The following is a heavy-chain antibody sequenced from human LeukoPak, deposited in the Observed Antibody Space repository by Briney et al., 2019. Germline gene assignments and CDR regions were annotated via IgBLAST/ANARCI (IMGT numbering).Heavy chain of an antibody. Sequence: GASVKVSCKASGYTFTSYDINWVRRATGQGLEWMGWMNPNSGNTGYAQKFQGRVTMTRNTSISTAYMELSSLRSEDTAVYYCAKSDYGSGSYYNGNNWFDPWGQGTLVTVSS. CDR2: MNPNSGNT. V-gene: IGHV1-8*01. CDR3: AKSDYGSGSYYNGNNWFDP. CDR1: GYTFTSYD. J-gene: IGHJ5*02. D-gene: IGHD3-10*01.